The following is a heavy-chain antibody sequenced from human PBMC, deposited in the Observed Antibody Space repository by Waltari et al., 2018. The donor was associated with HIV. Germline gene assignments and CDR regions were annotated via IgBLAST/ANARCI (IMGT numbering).Heavy chain of an antibody. D-gene: IGHD3-22*01. CDR2: ISNDGSSK. CDR1: GFTFRSFG. V-gene: IGHV3-30-3*01. CDR3: ASPFYSDSTTYYYGLDY. J-gene: IGHJ4*02. Sequence: QVQLVESGGGVVQPGRSRRLSCAASGFTFRSFGIHWVRQAPGKGLEWVAVISNDGSSKYYADSVKGRFTISRDNSKNTLYLHMNSLRAEDTAVYYCASPFYSDSTTYYYGLDYWGQGTLVTVSS.